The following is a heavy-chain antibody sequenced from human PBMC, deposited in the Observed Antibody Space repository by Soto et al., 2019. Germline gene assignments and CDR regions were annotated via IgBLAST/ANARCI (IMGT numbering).Heavy chain of an antibody. J-gene: IGHJ4*02. V-gene: IGHV1-8*02. CDR2: VTPRNGDT. Sequence: QVQLVQSGAEMKKPGASVKVSCKASGYTFTSYDINWVRQAAGQGPEWMGSVTPRNGDTAFAQKYQGRVTVTSNTSRSTVYMELSSLRSYDTAGYYCARGGSYWARRNDFDYCGQGTLGTVSS. CDR3: ARGGSYWARRNDFDY. CDR1: GYTFTSYD. D-gene: IGHD2-8*02.